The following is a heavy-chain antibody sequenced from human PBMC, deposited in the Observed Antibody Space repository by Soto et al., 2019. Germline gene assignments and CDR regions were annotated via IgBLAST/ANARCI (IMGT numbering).Heavy chain of an antibody. Sequence: EVQLLESGGNLVQPGGSLRLSCAGSGFPFSNYAVSWVRQTPGKGLEWVSAISPTGGSTFYAASVRGRFTISRDISKNTVSLPMSGLRAEDTAIYYCANAKRCIVPTNTGGLDYWGHGTVLSVAS. J-gene: IGHJ4*01. V-gene: IGHV3-23*01. CDR3: ANAKRCIVPTNTGGLDY. D-gene: IGHD5-12*01. CDR1: GFPFSNYA. CDR2: ISPTGGST.